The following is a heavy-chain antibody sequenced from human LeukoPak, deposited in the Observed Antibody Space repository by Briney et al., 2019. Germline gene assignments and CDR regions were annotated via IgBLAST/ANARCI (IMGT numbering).Heavy chain of an antibody. CDR2: INHSGST. J-gene: IGHJ4*02. CDR3: ARGEMATIRY. D-gene: IGHD5-12*01. CDR1: GGSFGGYY. Sequence: ASETLSLTCAVYGGSFGGYYWSWIRQPPGKGLEWIGEINHSGSTNYNPSLKSRVTISVDTSKNQFSLKLSSVTAADTAVYYCARGEMATIRYWGQGTLVTVSS. V-gene: IGHV4-34*01.